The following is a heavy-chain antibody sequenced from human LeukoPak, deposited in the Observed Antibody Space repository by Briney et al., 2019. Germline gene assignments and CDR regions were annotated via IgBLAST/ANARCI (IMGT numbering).Heavy chain of an antibody. V-gene: IGHV1-2*02. CDR2: INPNSGGA. Sequence: ASLKVSCKASGYTFTDYYMHWVRQAPGQGLEWMGWINPNSGGANYAQKFQGRVTMTRDTSISTVYMEMSRLRSDDTAVYYCARESAPAVAARRGLNYWGQGTLVAVSS. CDR1: GYTFTDYY. J-gene: IGHJ4*02. D-gene: IGHD6-6*01. CDR3: ARESAPAVAARRGLNY.